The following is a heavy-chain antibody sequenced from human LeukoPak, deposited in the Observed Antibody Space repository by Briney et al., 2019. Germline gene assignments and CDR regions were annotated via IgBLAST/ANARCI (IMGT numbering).Heavy chain of an antibody. Sequence: ASVKVSCKASGYTSTSYAIHWVRQAPGQRLEWMGWISAGNGNTKYSQNFQGRVTFISNTSATTAFMELSSLRSEDAAVYYCARWMGRMVGFDYWGQGTLVTVSS. J-gene: IGHJ4*02. D-gene: IGHD2-8*01. V-gene: IGHV1-3*01. CDR3: ARWMGRMVGFDY. CDR2: ISAGNGNT. CDR1: GYTSTSYA.